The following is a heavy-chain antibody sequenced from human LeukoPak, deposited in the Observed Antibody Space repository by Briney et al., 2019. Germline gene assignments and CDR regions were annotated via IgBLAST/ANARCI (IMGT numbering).Heavy chain of an antibody. V-gene: IGHV1-2*02. CDR3: ARVIGFGELSLGH. D-gene: IGHD3-10*01. CDR2: INPKSGGT. Sequence: ASVKVSCKASGYTFINYGISWVRQAPGQGLEWMGWINPKSGGTNYAQKFQGRVTMTRDTSISTAYMELSRPRSDDTAVYFCARVIGFGELSLGHWGQGTLVTVSS. CDR1: GYTFINYG. J-gene: IGHJ4*02.